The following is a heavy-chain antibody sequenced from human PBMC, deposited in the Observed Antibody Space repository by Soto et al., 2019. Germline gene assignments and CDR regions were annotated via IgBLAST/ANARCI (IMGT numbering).Heavy chain of an antibody. J-gene: IGHJ1*01. D-gene: IGHD6-13*01. Sequence: QVQLVQSGAEVKQPGASVKVSCKASGYTFTDYVMHWVRQAPGQGLEWMGWINGGNGKTKYSQKFQGRLTISRDTSANTAYMELSSLRSEDTAVYYCAREFPSLSSSWREYFQHWGQGTLVIVSS. CDR3: AREFPSLSSSWREYFQH. CDR1: GYTFTDYV. V-gene: IGHV1-3*01. CDR2: INGGNGKT.